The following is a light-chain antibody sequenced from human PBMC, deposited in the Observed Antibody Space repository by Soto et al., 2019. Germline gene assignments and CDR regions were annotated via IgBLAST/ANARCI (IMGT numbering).Light chain of an antibody. CDR2: GVT. Sequence: QSVLTQPASVFGSPGQSITISCTGTSSDVGAYYSVSWYQHHPGKAPKLIIYGVTNRPSGVSNRFSGSKSGNTASLTISGLQAEDEADYYCCCSYAGTYSVFGTGTKVTVL. V-gene: IGLV2-14*01. CDR1: SSDVGAYYS. CDR3: CSYAGTYSV. J-gene: IGLJ1*01.